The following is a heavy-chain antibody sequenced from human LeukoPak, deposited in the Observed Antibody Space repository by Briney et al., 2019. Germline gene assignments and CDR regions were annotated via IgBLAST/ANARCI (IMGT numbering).Heavy chain of an antibody. J-gene: IGHJ5*02. V-gene: IGHV4-59*08. Sequence: PSQTLSLTCTVSGGSISSYYWSWIRQPPGKGLEWIGYIYYSGSTNYNPSLKSRVTISVDTSKNQFSLKLSSVTAADTAVYYCARLLVRDWFDPWGQGTLVTVSS. CDR2: IYYSGST. CDR1: GGSISSYY. CDR3: ARLLVRDWFDP.